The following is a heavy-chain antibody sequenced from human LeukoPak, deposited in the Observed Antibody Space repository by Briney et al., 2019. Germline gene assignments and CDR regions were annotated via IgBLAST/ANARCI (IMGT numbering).Heavy chain of an antibody. CDR2: IYPGDSDT. V-gene: IGHV5-51*01. J-gene: IGHJ4*02. D-gene: IGHD3-10*01. Sequence: GESLKISCKGSGYSFISYWIGWVRPIPGKGLEWMGIIYPGDSDTRYSPSFQGQVTISVDKSISTAYLQWSSLKASDTAMYYCARPDNFGSGTYPGFDYWGQGTLVTVSS. CDR3: ARPDNFGSGTYPGFDY. CDR1: GYSFISYW.